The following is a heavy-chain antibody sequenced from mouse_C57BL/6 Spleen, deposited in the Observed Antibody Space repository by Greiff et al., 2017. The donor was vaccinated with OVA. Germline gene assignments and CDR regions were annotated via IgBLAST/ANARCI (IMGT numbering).Heavy chain of an antibody. D-gene: IGHD2-2*01. J-gene: IGHJ4*01. CDR3: ARQGDSMVTYYAMDY. CDR2: ISSGGSYT. Sequence: EVQVVESGGDLVKPGGSLKLSCAASGFTFSSYGMSWVRQTPDKRLEWVATISSGGSYTYYPDSVKGRFTISRDNAKNTLYLQMSSLKSEDTAMYYCARQGDSMVTYYAMDYWGQGTSVTVSS. CDR1: GFTFSSYG. V-gene: IGHV5-6*01.